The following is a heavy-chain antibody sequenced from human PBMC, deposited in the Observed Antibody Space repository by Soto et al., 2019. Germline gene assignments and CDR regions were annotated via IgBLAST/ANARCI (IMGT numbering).Heavy chain of an antibody. V-gene: IGHV3-23*01. J-gene: IGHJ4*02. CDR1: GFTFSSYA. D-gene: IGHD6-19*01. CDR3: AKDQLRGSGWYGAFDY. Sequence: GGSLRLSCAASGFTFSSYAMSWVRQAPGKGLEWVSAISGSGGSTYYADSVKGRFTISRDNSKNTLYLQMNSLRAEDTAVYYCAKDQLRGSGWYGAFDYWGQGTLVTVSS. CDR2: ISGSGGST.